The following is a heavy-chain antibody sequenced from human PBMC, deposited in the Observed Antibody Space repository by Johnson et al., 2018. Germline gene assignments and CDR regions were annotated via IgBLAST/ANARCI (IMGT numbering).Heavy chain of an antibody. CDR3: AKPLSFEFWSGDQR. V-gene: IGHV3-23*01. CDR2: ISGGGGGT. Sequence: VQLLESGGGLVQPGGSLRLSCAASGFTFSSYAMSWVRQAPGKGLEWVSAISGGGGGTYYADSVEGRFTISRDNSKNTLYLQMNSLRAEDTAVDYCAKPLSFEFWSGDQRWGQGTLVTVSS. D-gene: IGHD3-3*01. J-gene: IGHJ1*01. CDR1: GFTFSSYA.